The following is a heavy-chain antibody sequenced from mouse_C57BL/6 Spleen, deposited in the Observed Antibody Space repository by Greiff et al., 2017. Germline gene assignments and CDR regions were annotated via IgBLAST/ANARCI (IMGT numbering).Heavy chain of an antibody. V-gene: IGHV1-52*01. J-gene: IGHJ2*01. CDR2: IDPSDSET. CDR3: ARAEFPDY. CDR1: GYTFTSYW. Sequence: VQLQQPGAELVRPGSSVKLSCKASGYTFTSYWMQWVKQRPIQGLEWIGNIDPSDSETHYNQKFKDKATLTVDKSSSTAYMQLSSLTSEDSAVYYCARAEFPDYWGQGTTLTVSS.